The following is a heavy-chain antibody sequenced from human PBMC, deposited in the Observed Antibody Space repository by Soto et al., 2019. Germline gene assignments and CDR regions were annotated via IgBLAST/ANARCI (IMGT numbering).Heavy chain of an antibody. CDR3: ARTMAFNWYFDL. D-gene: IGHD3-10*01. Sequence: QVQLQESGPGLVKPSETLSLTCTVSGGSVSSGSYYWSWIRQPPGKGLEWIGFVYYSGSTIYNPSLKSRVTISVDTSKNQFSLKLSSVAAADTAVYYCARTMAFNWYFDLWGRGTLITVSS. CDR1: GGSVSSGSYY. J-gene: IGHJ2*01. V-gene: IGHV4-61*01. CDR2: VYYSGST.